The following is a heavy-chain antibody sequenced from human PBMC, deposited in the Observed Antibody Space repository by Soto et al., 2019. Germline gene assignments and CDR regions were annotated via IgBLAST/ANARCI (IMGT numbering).Heavy chain of an antibody. CDR3: ARESCSSSSCSTRYGMDV. Sequence: EVQLVESGGGLVQPGGSLRLSCVASGFTFTGYEMNWVRQAPGKGLEWVSYISSSGNSKYYADSVKGRFTISRDNAKNSLYLQMNNLRAEDTAIYYCARESCSSSSCSTRYGMDVWGQGSTVTVSS. V-gene: IGHV3-48*03. CDR2: ISSSGNSK. CDR1: GFTFTGYE. J-gene: IGHJ6*02. D-gene: IGHD2-2*01.